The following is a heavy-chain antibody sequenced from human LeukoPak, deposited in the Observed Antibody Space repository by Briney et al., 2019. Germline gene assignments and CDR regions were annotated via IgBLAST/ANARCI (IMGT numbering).Heavy chain of an antibody. J-gene: IGHJ4*02. V-gene: IGHV3-48*01. D-gene: IGHD3-22*01. CDR3: TTSSGYLNY. CDR2: ISSSSSTI. Sequence: GGSLRLSCVGSGFTFSSYHMNWVRQAPGKGLEWVSYISSSSSTIYYADSVKGRFTISRDNAKNSLYLQTNSLRAEDTAVYYCTTSSGYLNYWGQGTLVTVSS. CDR1: GFTFSSYH.